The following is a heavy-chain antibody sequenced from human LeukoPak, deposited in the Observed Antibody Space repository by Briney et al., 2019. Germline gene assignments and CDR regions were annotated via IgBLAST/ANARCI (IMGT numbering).Heavy chain of an antibody. Sequence: GGSLRLSCAASGXTFSSYAMSWVRQAPGKGLEWVSVIYGGGSTYYADSVNGRFTISRDSSKNTLFLQMNSLRAEDTALYYCASAREYCGGAECYEYFQHWGQGTLVTVSS. J-gene: IGHJ1*01. CDR1: GXTFSSYA. D-gene: IGHD2-21*01. V-gene: IGHV3-23*03. CDR3: ASAREYCGGAECYEYFQH. CDR2: IYGGGST.